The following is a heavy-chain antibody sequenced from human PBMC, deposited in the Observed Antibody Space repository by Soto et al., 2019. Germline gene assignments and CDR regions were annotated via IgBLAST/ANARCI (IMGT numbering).Heavy chain of an antibody. J-gene: IGHJ4*02. CDR1: GFTFSSYA. CDR2: VSIGGST. Sequence: GSLRLSCAASGFTFSSYAMGWVRQGPGKGQEWVAVVSIGGSTHYADSVRGRFTISRDNSKNTLSLQMNSLTAEGTAVYFCAKRRGAGGHFDYWGQGALVTVSS. V-gene: IGHV3-23*01. CDR3: AKRRGAGGHFDY. D-gene: IGHD2-15*01.